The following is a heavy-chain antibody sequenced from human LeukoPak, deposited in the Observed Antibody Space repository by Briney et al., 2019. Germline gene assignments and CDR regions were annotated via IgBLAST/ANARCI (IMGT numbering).Heavy chain of an antibody. CDR3: ARDYGIAAAGNFDC. V-gene: IGHV3-30-3*01. J-gene: IGHJ4*02. Sequence: PGGSLRLSCAASGFTFSSYAMHWVRQAPGKGLEWVAVISYDGSNKYYADSVKGRFTISRDNSKNTLYLQMNSLRAEDTAVYYCARDYGIAAAGNFDCWGQGTLVTVSS. CDR2: ISYDGSNK. CDR1: GFTFSSYA. D-gene: IGHD6-13*01.